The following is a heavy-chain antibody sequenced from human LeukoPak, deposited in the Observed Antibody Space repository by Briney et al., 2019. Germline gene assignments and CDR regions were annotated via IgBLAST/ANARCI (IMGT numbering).Heavy chain of an antibody. CDR2: ISGDGDST. J-gene: IGHJ4*02. CDR3: ARVKGSYSVDY. D-gene: IGHD3-10*01. CDR1: GFTFDNYA. Sequence: GGSLRLSCAASGFTFDNYAMHWVRQVPGKGLEWVSLISGDGDSTYYPDSVKGRFTISRDNAKNSLYLQMNSLRVEDTAVYYCARVKGSYSVDYWGQGTLVTVSS. V-gene: IGHV3-43*02.